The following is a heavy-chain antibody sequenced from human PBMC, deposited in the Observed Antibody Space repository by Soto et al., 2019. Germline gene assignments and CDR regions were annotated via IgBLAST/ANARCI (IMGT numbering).Heavy chain of an antibody. Sequence: NPSETLSLTCTVSGGSINSYYWTWIRQPPGKELEWIGYIHYTGRTNCTPSLKSRVTISVDKSKNQFSLKLSSVTAADTAVYYCARRRVGGSRGRGWFDPWGQGTLVPVS. D-gene: IGHD6-13*01. CDR1: GGSINSYY. J-gene: IGHJ5*02. CDR3: ARRRVGGSRGRGWFDP. V-gene: IGHV4-59*12. CDR2: IHYTGRT.